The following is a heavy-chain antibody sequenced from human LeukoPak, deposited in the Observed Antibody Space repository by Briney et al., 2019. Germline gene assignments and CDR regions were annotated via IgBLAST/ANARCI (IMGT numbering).Heavy chain of an antibody. Sequence: ASVKVSCKASGYTFTGYYMHWVRQAPGQGLEWMGWMNPNSGNTGYAQKFQGRVTMTRNTSISTAYMELSSLRSEDTAVYYCARAGGSYRGDAFDIWGQGTMVTVSS. CDR2: MNPNSGNT. CDR3: ARAGGSYRGDAFDI. D-gene: IGHD1-26*01. CDR1: GYTFTGYY. V-gene: IGHV1-8*02. J-gene: IGHJ3*02.